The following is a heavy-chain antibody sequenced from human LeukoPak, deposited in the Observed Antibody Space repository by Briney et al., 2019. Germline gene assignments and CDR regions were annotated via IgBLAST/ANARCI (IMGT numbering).Heavy chain of an antibody. V-gene: IGHV4-59*01. J-gene: IGHJ4*02. Sequence: SETLSLTCTVSGGSISSYYWSWIRQPLGKGLEWIGYIYYSGSTNYNPSLKSRVTISVDTSKNQFSLKLSSVTAADTAVYYCARDVRDDYNWAYFDYWGQGTLATVSS. CDR3: ARDVRDDYNWAYFDY. CDR1: GGSISSYY. D-gene: IGHD5-24*01. CDR2: IYYSGST.